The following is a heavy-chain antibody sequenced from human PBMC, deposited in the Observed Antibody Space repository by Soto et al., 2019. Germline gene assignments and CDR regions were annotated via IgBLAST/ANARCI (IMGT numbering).Heavy chain of an antibody. CDR1: GDSLSSSNW. Sequence: SETLSLTCAVSGDSLSSSNWWSWVRQPPGKGLEWIGEIYHSGSTNYNPSLKSRVTISVDKSKNQFSLKLSSVTAADTAVYYCARIPARYNWFDPWGQGTLVTVSS. D-gene: IGHD2-2*01. CDR2: IYHSGST. V-gene: IGHV4-4*02. J-gene: IGHJ5*02. CDR3: ARIPARYNWFDP.